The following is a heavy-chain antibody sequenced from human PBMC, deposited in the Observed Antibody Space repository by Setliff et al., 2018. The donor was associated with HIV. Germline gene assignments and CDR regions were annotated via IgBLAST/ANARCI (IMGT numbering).Heavy chain of an antibody. CDR1: GDSITTHY. D-gene: IGHD1-26*01. J-gene: IGHJ5*02. CDR3: ARSTVGAGASFP. V-gene: IGHV4-59*11. CDR2: ISHSGNT. Sequence: LSLTCTVSGDSITTHYWSWIRQPPGKGLEWIGCISHSGNTNFNPSLNSRVTISLDTSKNQFSLRLTSLTAADTAIYYCARSTVGAGASFPWGRGILVTVS.